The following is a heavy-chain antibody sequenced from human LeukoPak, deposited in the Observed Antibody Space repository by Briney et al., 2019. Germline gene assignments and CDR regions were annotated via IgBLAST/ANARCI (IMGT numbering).Heavy chain of an antibody. D-gene: IGHD6-19*01. V-gene: IGHV1-8*03. CDR1: GYTFTSYD. CDR2: MNPNSGNT. J-gene: IGHJ4*02. Sequence: ASVKVSCKASGYTFTSYDINWVRRATGQGLEWMGWMNPNSGNTGYAQKFQGRVTITRNTSISTAYMELSSLRSGDTAVYYCARGLRYSSGWPPGYWGQGTLVTVSS. CDR3: ARGLRYSSGWPPGY.